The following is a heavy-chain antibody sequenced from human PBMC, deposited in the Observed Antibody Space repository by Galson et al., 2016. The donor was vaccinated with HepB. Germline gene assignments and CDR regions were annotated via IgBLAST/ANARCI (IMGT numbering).Heavy chain of an antibody. CDR2: IIPIFGTA. V-gene: IGHV1-69*13. CDR3: ARVWDGNSYGTGWFDP. D-gene: IGHD3-16*01. CDR1: GGTFNSYP. Sequence: SVKVSCKASGGTFNSYPISWVRQAPGQGLEWMGGIIPIFGTANYAQKFQGRITITADESTSTAYMELSSLRSEDTAVFYCARVWDGNSYGTGWFDPWGQGTLVTVSS. J-gene: IGHJ5*02.